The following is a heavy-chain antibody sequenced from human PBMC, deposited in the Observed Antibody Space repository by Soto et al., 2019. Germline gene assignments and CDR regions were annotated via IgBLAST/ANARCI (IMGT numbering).Heavy chain of an antibody. CDR2: ISAYNGNT. J-gene: IGHJ5*02. CDR3: ARGIPDVVVVAASWFDP. D-gene: IGHD2-15*01. V-gene: IGHV1-18*01. CDR1: GYTFTSYG. Sequence: ASVKVSCKASGYTFTSYGISWVRQAPGQGLEWMGWISAYNGNTNYAQKLQGRVTMTTDTSTSTAYMELRSLRSDDTAVYYCARGIPDVVVVAASWFDPWGQGTLVTVSS.